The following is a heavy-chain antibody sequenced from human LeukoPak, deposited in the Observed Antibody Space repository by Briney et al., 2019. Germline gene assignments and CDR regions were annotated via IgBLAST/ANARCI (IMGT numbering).Heavy chain of an antibody. CDR3: ARDQRGVAAAGTFGY. CDR2: VKKDASEK. CDR1: GFTFSNNW. J-gene: IGHJ4*02. V-gene: IGHV3-7*01. D-gene: IGHD6-13*01. Sequence: GGPLRLSCAASGFTFSNNWMTWVRQAPGKGLEWVASVKKDASEKYYVDSVKGRFTISRDNAKNSLYLQMSSLRVEDTAVYYCARDQRGVAAAGTFGYWGQGTLVTVSS.